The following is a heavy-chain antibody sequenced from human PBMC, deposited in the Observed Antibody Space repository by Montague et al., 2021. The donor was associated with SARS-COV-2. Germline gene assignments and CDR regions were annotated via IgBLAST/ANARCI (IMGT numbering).Heavy chain of an antibody. D-gene: IGHD6-13*01. J-gene: IGHJ4*01. CDR2: IYTSGST. CDR1: GDSISSYY. Sequence: SETLSLTCDVYGDSISSYYWSWIRQPAGKGLEWIGRIYTSGSTNYNPSLKSRVTMSVDTSKNQFSLKLSSVTAADTAVYYCARDRVGVGSSWRSTVDWYFEYWGRGALFTF. V-gene: IGHV4-4*07. CDR3: ARDRVGVGSSWRSTVDWYFEY.